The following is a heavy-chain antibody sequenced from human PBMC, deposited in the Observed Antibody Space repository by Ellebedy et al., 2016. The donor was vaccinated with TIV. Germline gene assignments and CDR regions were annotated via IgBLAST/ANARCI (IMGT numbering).Heavy chain of an antibody. CDR2: VLPIFGTA. CDR3: ARDRPVGARTNYSGMGV. V-gene: IGHV1-69*13. D-gene: IGHD1-26*01. CDR1: GGTFSTYA. J-gene: IGHJ6*02. Sequence: AASVKVSCKASGGTFSTYAISWVRQAPGQGLGWMGGVLPIFGTAFYAPKFQGRVSITADEGTSTAYMELSSLRSEDTAVYYCARDRPVGARTNYSGMGVWGQGTTVTVSS.